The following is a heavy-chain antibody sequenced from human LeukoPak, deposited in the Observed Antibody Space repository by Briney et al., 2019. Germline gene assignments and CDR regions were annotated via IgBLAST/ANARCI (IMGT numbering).Heavy chain of an antibody. Sequence: PGGSLRLSCAASGFTFSDYYMSWVRQAPGKGLEWVAVIWYDGSTKYYADSVKGRFTISRDNSKNTLYLQMNSLRAEDTAVYFCARSQSSSLIDYWGLGTLVTVSS. D-gene: IGHD6-13*01. CDR1: GFTFSDYY. CDR3: ARSQSSSLIDY. J-gene: IGHJ4*02. CDR2: IWYDGSTK. V-gene: IGHV3-33*08.